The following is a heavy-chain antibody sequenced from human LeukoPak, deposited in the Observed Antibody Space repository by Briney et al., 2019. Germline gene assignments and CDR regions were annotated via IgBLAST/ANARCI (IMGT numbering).Heavy chain of an antibody. V-gene: IGHV3-11*04. CDR3: AKNDGSTAWLSQAVDY. Sequence: GGSLRLSCAASGFAFTDHYMAWIRQAPGKGLEWISYISSGGFTIYYSDSVKGRFTISRDNSKNTLYLQMNSLRAEDTAVYYCAKNDGSTAWLSQAVDYWGQGTLVTVSS. D-gene: IGHD3-22*01. CDR1: GFAFTDHY. J-gene: IGHJ4*02. CDR2: ISSGGFTI.